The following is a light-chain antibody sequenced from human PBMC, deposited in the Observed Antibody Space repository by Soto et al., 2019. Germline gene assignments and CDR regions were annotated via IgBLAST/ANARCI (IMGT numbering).Light chain of an antibody. J-gene: IGKJ2*01. CDR3: QQFDGSRPAFT. V-gene: IGKV3-20*01. CDR2: SAS. CDR1: QTVNSRH. Sequence: ESLLTQSPGTLSLSPGERATLSCRASQTVNSRHLNWYQHKPGQAPRLLIYSASIRAAGIPDRFSGSRSGADFSLTITRLEPEDSAVYYCQQFDGSRPAFTFGQGTKLEI.